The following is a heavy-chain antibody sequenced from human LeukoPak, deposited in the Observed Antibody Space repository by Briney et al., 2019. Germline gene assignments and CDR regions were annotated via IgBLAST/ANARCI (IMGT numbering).Heavy chain of an antibody. Sequence: SETLSLTRTVSGGSISSYYWSWIRQPPGKGLEWIGYSYYSGSTNYNPSLKSRVTISVDTSKNQFSLNLTSVTAADTAVYFCARLGSYHDFWGQGALVTVSS. CDR3: ARLGSYHDF. CDR1: GGSISSYY. V-gene: IGHV4-59*08. CDR2: SYYSGST. D-gene: IGHD1-26*01. J-gene: IGHJ4*02.